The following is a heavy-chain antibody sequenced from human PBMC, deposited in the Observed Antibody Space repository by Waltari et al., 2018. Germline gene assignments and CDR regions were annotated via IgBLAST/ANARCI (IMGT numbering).Heavy chain of an antibody. V-gene: IGHV4-31*03. D-gene: IGHD3-10*01. CDR2: LYHSGTT. Sequence: QVQLQESGPGLVKPSQTLPLTCTVSGGSIRSGGFYWSWIRQHPGTGLEWIGYLYHSGTTSYNPSLKRRVTISVDTSKNQFALRLSSVTAADTAVYYCASGRVSPWCGELGGDAFDIWGQGTMVTVSS. CDR1: GGSIRSGGFY. J-gene: IGHJ3*02. CDR3: ASGRVSPWCGELGGDAFDI.